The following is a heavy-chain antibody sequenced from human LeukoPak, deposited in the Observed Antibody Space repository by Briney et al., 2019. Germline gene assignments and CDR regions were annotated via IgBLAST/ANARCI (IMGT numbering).Heavy chain of an antibody. Sequence: GWSLRLSCAASGFTFSTYWMAWVRQAPGKGLEWVANIKGDESARHQADSVKGRFTISRDNAKKSVYLQMSSLRGEDTAVYYCARDVGGSLDYWGQGTLVTVSS. D-gene: IGHD1-26*01. CDR1: GFTFSTYW. CDR2: IKGDESAR. V-gene: IGHV3-7*01. J-gene: IGHJ4*02. CDR3: ARDVGGSLDY.